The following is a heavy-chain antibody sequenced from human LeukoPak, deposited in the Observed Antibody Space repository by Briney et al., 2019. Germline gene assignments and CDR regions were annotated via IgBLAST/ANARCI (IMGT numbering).Heavy chain of an antibody. Sequence: PGGSLRLSCAASGFTFSDYYMSWIRQAPGKGLEWVSYISSSGRTIYYADSVKGRFTISRDNAKNSLYLQMNSLRAEDTAVYYCARDSLGATWGFSGDAFDIWGQGTMVTVSS. J-gene: IGHJ3*02. CDR2: ISSSGRTI. V-gene: IGHV3-11*04. D-gene: IGHD1-26*01. CDR1: GFTFSDYY. CDR3: ARDSLGATWGFSGDAFDI.